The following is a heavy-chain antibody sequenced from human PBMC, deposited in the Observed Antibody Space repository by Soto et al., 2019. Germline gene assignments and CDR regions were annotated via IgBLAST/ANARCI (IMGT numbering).Heavy chain of an antibody. CDR2: ISRDGSSK. J-gene: IGHJ4*02. D-gene: IGHD2-8*01. V-gene: IGHV3-30-3*01. CDR3: ARSRNGAVPDSINF. Sequence: PWGSLRLSCAASGFTFIRYAMHFFRQAPGEWLEWVAVISRDGSSKYYGDSVKGRFTVSRDNSNNTLYLSMTSLRPDDTAVFYCARSRNGAVPDSINFWGQGTLVTVSS. CDR1: GFTFIRYA.